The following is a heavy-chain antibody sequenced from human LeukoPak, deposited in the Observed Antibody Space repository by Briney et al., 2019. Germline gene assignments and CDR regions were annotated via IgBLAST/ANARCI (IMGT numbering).Heavy chain of an antibody. Sequence: TSETLSLTCAVYGGSFSGYCWSWIRQPPGKGLEWIGEINHSGSTNYNPSLKSRVTISVDTSKNQFSLKLSSVTAADTAVYYCARADYFIAAAAFDIWGQGTMVTVSS. CDR1: GGSFSGYC. CDR2: INHSGST. J-gene: IGHJ3*02. V-gene: IGHV4-34*01. CDR3: ARADYFIAAAAFDI. D-gene: IGHD6-13*01.